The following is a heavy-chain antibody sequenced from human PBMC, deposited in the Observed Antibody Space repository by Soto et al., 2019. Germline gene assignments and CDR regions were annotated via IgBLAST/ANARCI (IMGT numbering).Heavy chain of an antibody. Sequence: QVHLQESGPGLVKPSGTLSLTCTVSNASISSRKWWTWVRQTPGKGLEWIGEIYHSGSINHNPSLKSRVTMSVDKSKNQFSLKMTSVTAADTGVYYCASNFGELLADAFDIWGQGTVVTVSS. D-gene: IGHD3-10*01. CDR3: ASNFGELLADAFDI. V-gene: IGHV4-4*02. J-gene: IGHJ3*02. CDR1: NASISSRKW. CDR2: IYHSGSI.